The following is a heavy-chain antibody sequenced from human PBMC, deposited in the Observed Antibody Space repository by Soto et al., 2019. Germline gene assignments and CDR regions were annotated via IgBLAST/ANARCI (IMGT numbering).Heavy chain of an antibody. CDR2: ISGSGGST. CDR3: AKAPLWFGELLDAANYYYGMDV. Sequence: GGSLRLSCAASGFTFSSYAMSWVRQAPGKGLEWVSAISGSGGSTYYADSVKGRFTISRDNSKNTLYLQMNSLRAEDTAVYYCAKAPLWFGELLDAANYYYGMDVWGQGTTVTVSS. CDR1: GFTFSSYA. J-gene: IGHJ6*02. D-gene: IGHD3-10*01. V-gene: IGHV3-23*01.